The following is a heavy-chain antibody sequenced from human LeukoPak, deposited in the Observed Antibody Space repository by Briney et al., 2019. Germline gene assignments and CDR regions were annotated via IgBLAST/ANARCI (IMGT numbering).Heavy chain of an antibody. CDR2: IFNSGST. CDR3: ARGFQRITIFGVVNYFDY. J-gene: IGHJ4*02. V-gene: IGHV4-39*07. D-gene: IGHD3-3*01. Sequence: SETLSLTCTVSGGSISSSKYYWGWIRQPPGKGLEWIGTIFNSGSTHYNPSLKSRVTISVDTSKNQFSLNLSSVTAADTAVYYCARGFQRITIFGVVNYFDYWGQGTLVTVSS. CDR1: GGSISSSKYY.